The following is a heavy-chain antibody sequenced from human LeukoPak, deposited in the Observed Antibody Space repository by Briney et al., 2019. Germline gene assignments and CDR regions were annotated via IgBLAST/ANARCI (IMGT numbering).Heavy chain of an antibody. Sequence: GGSLRLSCAASGFTFSDSYMTWIRQAPGKGLEWVSFISNTGDSIYYADSVKGRFTTPRDNAKSSLSLQMNSLRAEDTAVYYCGRGHWGLDYWGQGALVTVSS. V-gene: IGHV3-11*04. CDR3: GRGHWGLDY. J-gene: IGHJ4*02. CDR1: GFTFSDSY. D-gene: IGHD7-27*01. CDR2: ISNTGDSI.